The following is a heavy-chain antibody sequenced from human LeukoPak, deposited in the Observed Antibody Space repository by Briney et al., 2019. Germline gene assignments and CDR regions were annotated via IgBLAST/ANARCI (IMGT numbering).Heavy chain of an antibody. CDR2: IYPGDSDT. D-gene: IGHD1-1*01. Sequence: GESLKISCQGSGYSITTYWIGWVRQKPGKGLEWLGSIYPGDSDTTYNPSFQGQVTISVDKSISTAYLQWSSLRASDTAMYYCTTMRELEFEEYYFDSRGQGTLVTVSS. CDR1: GYSITTYW. CDR3: TTMRELEFEEYYFDS. V-gene: IGHV5-51*01. J-gene: IGHJ4*02.